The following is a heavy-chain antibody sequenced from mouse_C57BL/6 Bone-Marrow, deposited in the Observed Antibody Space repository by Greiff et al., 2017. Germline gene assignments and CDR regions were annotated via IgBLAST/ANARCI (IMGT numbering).Heavy chain of an antibody. V-gene: IGHV1-81*01. CDR2: IYPRSGNT. CDR1: GYTFTSYG. Sequence: QVHVKQSGAELARPGASVKLSCKASGYTFTSYGISWVKQRTGKGLEWIGEIYPRSGNTYYNEKFKGKATLTADKSSSTAYMELRSLTSEDSAVYFCAPLGGLAWFAYWGQGTLVTVSA. D-gene: IGHD6-1*01. J-gene: IGHJ3*01. CDR3: APLGGLAWFAY.